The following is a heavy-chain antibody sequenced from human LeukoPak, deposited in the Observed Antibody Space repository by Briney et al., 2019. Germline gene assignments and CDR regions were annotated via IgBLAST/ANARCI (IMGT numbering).Heavy chain of an antibody. D-gene: IGHD2-15*01. J-gene: IGHJ4*02. CDR2: IYYTGNN. V-gene: IGHV4-59*12. CDR3: AREFYCSGGICYDY. Sequence: SETLSLTCTVSGGSISSYYWSWIRQPPGKGLEWIGYIYYTGNNNYNPSLKSRFTMSVDTSKNQFSLKLSSVTAADTVVYYCAREFYCSGGICYDYWGQGTLVTVSS. CDR1: GGSISSYY.